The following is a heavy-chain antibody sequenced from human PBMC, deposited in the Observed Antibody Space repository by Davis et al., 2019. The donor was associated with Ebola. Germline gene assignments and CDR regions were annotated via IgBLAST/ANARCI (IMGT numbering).Heavy chain of an antibody. D-gene: IGHD6-19*01. V-gene: IGHV3-23*01. CDR1: GFAFSNYA. J-gene: IGHJ6*04. CDR2: MSGSAGGT. CDR3: AKRATVKVAGANYYNAMDV. Sequence: PGGSLRLSCAASGFAFSNYAMSWVRQAPGKGLEWVSAMSGSAGGTYYADSVKGRFTISRDNSKNTLYLQMNSLRAEDTAVFYCAKRATVKVAGANYYNAMDVWGKGTTVTVSS.